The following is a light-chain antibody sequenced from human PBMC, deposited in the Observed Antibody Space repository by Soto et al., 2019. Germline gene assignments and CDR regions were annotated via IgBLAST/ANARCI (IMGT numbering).Light chain of an antibody. J-gene: IGKJ2*01. CDR3: QQYGTSSKYT. CDR2: DAS. Sequence: EKVLTQSPGTLSLSPGERATLSCRARQSVSNNYLAWYHQKPGQAPRVLIFDASRRAAGIPDRFSGRGSGTDFTLTISRLEPEDFAVYYCQQYGTSSKYTFGPGTTLEIK. V-gene: IGKV3-20*01. CDR1: QSVSNNY.